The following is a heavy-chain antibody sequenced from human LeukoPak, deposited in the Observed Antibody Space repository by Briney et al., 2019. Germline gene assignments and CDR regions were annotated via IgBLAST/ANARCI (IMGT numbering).Heavy chain of an antibody. Sequence: PSETLSLTCAVYGGSFSGYYWSWIRQPPGKGLEWIGEINHSGSTNYNPSLKSRVTISVDTSKNQFSLKLSSVTAADTAVYYCASMATHYYFDYWGQGTLVTVSS. CDR1: GGSFSGYY. D-gene: IGHD5-12*01. CDR3: ASMATHYYFDY. J-gene: IGHJ4*02. CDR2: INHSGST. V-gene: IGHV4-34*01.